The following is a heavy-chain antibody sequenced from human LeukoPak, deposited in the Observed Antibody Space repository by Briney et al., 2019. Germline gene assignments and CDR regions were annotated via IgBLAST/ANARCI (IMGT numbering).Heavy chain of an antibody. CDR2: IAYDGSNK. CDR1: GFTFSSYA. D-gene: IGHD4-17*01. Sequence: GGSLRLSCAASGFTFSSYAMHWVRQAPGKGLEWVAVIAYDGSNKYYADSVKGRFTISRDNSKNTLYLQMNSLRAEDTAVYYCARTTPFDYWGQGTLVTVSS. J-gene: IGHJ4*02. CDR3: ARTTPFDY. V-gene: IGHV3-30*04.